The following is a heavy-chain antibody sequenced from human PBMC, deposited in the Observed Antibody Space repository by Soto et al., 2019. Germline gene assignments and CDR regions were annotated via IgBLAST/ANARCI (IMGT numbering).Heavy chain of an antibody. V-gene: IGHV3-23*01. CDR1: GFTFSSYA. D-gene: IGHD5-18*01. CDR3: ATAMAQSSFDY. CDR2: ISYSGGST. Sequence: GGSLRLSCAASGFTFSSYAMSWVRQAPGKGLEWVAAISYSGGSTYYADSVKGRFTISRDNSKNTLYLQMNSLRAEDTAVYYCATAMAQSSFDYWGQGTLVTVSS. J-gene: IGHJ4*02.